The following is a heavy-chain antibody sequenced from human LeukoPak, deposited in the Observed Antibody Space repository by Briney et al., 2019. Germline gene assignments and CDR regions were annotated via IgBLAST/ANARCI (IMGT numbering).Heavy chain of an antibody. CDR3: ASLRVPGDFDY. CDR2: INYSGST. V-gene: IGHV4-39*01. CDR1: GGSISSRTYY. J-gene: IGHJ4*02. Sequence: PSETLSLTCTVSGGSISSRTYYWAWIRQPPGQGLEWIGNINYSGSTYYNPSLKSRLTMSVDTSKNQFSLKLRSVTAADTAVYYCASLRVPGDFDYWGQGTLVTVSS.